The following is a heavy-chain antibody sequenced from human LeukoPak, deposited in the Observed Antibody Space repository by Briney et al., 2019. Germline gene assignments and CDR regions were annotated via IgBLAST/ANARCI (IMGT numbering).Heavy chain of an antibody. V-gene: IGHV2-5*02. D-gene: IGHD6-19*01. Sequence: EPGPTRVKPTQTLTLTCTFSGFSLSTRGVGVGWIRQPPGKALEWLALINWDDDKRCSPSLKRRLTITKNTTKNQVILTMTNMDPVDTATYYCAHRPYRGGWSEVWFDPWGQGTLVTVSS. CDR2: INWDDDK. CDR1: GFSLSTRGVG. J-gene: IGHJ5*02. CDR3: AHRPYRGGWSEVWFDP.